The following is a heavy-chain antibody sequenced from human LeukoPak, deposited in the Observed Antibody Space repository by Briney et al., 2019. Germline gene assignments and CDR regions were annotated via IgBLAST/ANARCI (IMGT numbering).Heavy chain of an antibody. J-gene: IGHJ4*02. CDR2: IKQDGSEK. CDR1: GFTFSSYW. V-gene: IGHV3-7*01. Sequence: PGGSLRLSCAASGFTFSSYWMSWVRQAPGKGLEWVANIKQDGSEKYYVDSVKGRFTISRNNAKNSLYLQMNSLRAEDTAVYYCARGYAWSSSWYEVYYFDYWGQGTLVTVSS. D-gene: IGHD6-13*01. CDR3: ARGYAWSSSWYEVYYFDY.